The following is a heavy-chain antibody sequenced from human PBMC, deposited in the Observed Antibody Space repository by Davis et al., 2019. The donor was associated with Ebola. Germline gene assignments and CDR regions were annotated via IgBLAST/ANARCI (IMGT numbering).Heavy chain of an antibody. D-gene: IGHD3-10*01. V-gene: IGHV3-74*01. CDR2: IKSDGTTK. CDR3: ARDGENYSDLDY. CDR1: GFSFSTYW. J-gene: IGHJ4*02. Sequence: HTGGSLRLSCAASGFSFSTYWMHWVRHAPGKGLVWISRIKSDGTTKSYADSVKGRFTISRDNAKNTLFLQMDSLRAEDTAVYYCARDGENYSDLDYWGQGTLVTVSS.